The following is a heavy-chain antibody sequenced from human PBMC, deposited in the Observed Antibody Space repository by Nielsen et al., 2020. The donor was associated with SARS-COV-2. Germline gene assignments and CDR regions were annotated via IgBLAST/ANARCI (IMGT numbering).Heavy chain of an antibody. J-gene: IGHJ5*02. V-gene: IGHV1-8*01. CDR3: ARGGRKKSIFGVVIIPNNWFDP. D-gene: IGHD3-3*01. CDR1: GYTFTSYD. CDR2: MNPNSGNT. Sequence: ASVKVSCKASGYTFTSYDINWVRQATGRGLEWMGWMNPNSGNTGYAQKFQGRVTMTRNTSISTAYMELSSLRSEDTAVYYCARGGRKKSIFGVVIIPNNWFDPWGQGTLVTVSS.